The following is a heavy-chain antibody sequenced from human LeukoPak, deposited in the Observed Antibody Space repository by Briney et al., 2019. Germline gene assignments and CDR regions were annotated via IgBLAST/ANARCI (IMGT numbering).Heavy chain of an antibody. CDR1: GYSISSGSH. Sequence: SETLSLTCTVSGYSISSGSHWSWIRQPPGKGLEWIGTIYHDGGTFYNPSLKSRVTISVDTSKNQFSLKLSSVTAADTAVYYCAKVSVVTPNYFDYWGQGTLVTVSS. D-gene: IGHD4-23*01. CDR3: AKVSVVTPNYFDY. V-gene: IGHV4-38-2*02. CDR2: IYHDGGT. J-gene: IGHJ4*02.